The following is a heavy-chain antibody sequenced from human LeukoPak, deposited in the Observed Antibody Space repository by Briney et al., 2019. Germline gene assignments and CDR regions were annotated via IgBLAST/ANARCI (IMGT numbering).Heavy chain of an antibody. D-gene: IGHD1-26*01. CDR1: GFTFSTYG. CDR3: LPLLDSDFDY. Sequence: GGSLRLSCAASGFTFSTYGMHWVRQAPGKGLEWVAVIAYDGSNKYYGDSVKGRFTISRDNPKNTLYLQMNSLRAEDTAVYYCLPLLDSDFDYWGQGTLVTVSS. CDR2: IAYDGSNK. V-gene: IGHV3-30*03. J-gene: IGHJ4*02.